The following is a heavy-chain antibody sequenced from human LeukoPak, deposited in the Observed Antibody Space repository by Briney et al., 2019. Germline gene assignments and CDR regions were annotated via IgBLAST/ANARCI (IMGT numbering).Heavy chain of an antibody. CDR1: GGSISSHY. CDR3: ARAGHGYDSSGYYHDDAFDI. Sequence: PSETLSLTCTVSGGSISSHYWSWIRQPAGKGLEWIGRIYTSGSTNYNPSLKSRVTMSVDTSKNQFSLKLSSVTAADTAVYYCARAGHGYDSSGYYHDDAFDIWGQGTMVTVSS. V-gene: IGHV4-4*07. J-gene: IGHJ3*02. CDR2: IYTSGST. D-gene: IGHD3-22*01.